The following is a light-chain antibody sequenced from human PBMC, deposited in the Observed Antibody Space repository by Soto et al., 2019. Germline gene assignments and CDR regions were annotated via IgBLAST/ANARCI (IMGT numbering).Light chain of an antibody. CDR1: RDIDNY. Sequence: DIQMTQSPSSLSASVGDRVTITCQASRDIDNYLNWYKQKPGKAPNLLIYDASNLETGVQLRFSGSRSGTHFTLTISSLQPEDIRTYYCHQYDNRAFTFGRGTKLEIK. CDR2: DAS. J-gene: IGKJ2*01. CDR3: HQYDNRAFT. V-gene: IGKV1-33*01.